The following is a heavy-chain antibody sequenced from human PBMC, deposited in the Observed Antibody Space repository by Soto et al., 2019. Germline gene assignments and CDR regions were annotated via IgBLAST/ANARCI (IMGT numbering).Heavy chain of an antibody. Sequence: ASVKVSCKASGYTFDSYGITWVRQAPGQGLEWMAWVSAYNGKTNFAQKFQDRITMTTDTSTSTAYMDLRSLRSDDTAVYYCARWGDGTYMADSWGQGTLVTVSS. J-gene: IGHJ4*02. CDR1: GYTFDSYG. CDR2: VSAYNGKT. CDR3: ARWGDGTYMADS. V-gene: IGHV1-18*01. D-gene: IGHD1-26*01.